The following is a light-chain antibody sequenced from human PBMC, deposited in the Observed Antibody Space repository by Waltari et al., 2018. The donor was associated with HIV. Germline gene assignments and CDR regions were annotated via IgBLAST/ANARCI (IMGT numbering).Light chain of an antibody. CDR2: MNY. CDR1: SSNIGSNY. CDR3: AAWDASLSAWV. Sequence: QSVLTQPPSASGTPGQRVTISCSGSSSNIGSNYVYWYQQLPGTAPKLPIYMNYPRPSGVPDRFSGSKSGTSASLASSGLRSEDEADYYCAAWDASLSAWVFGGGTKLIVL. V-gene: IGLV1-47*01. J-gene: IGLJ3*02.